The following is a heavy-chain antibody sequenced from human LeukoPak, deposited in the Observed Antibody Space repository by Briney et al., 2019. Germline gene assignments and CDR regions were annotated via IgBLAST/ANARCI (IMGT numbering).Heavy chain of an antibody. CDR2: ISSSSSTI. V-gene: IGHV3-48*04. D-gene: IGHD3-10*01. Sequence: GGSLRLSCAASGLSFSSYSMNWVRQAPGKGLEWVSYISSSSSTIYYADSVKGRFTISRDNAKNSLYLQMNSLRAEDTALFYCARGYRGDAFDIWGQGTMVTVSS. J-gene: IGHJ3*02. CDR1: GLSFSSYS. CDR3: ARGYRGDAFDI.